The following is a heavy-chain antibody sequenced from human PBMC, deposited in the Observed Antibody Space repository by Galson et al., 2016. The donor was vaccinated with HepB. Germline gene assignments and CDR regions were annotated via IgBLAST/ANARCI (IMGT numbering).Heavy chain of an antibody. CDR3: ARGGIGDFVFDY. V-gene: IGHV3-30*04. J-gene: IGHJ4*02. Sequence: SLRLSCAASGSTFRNFAMHWVRQAPGKGLEWVSLISYDGVNKYYTDSVKGRITISRDNSKNTVFLQMNGLRAVDPAVYYCARGGIGDFVFDYWGQGTLLTVSS. D-gene: IGHD3-16*01. CDR2: ISYDGVNK. CDR1: GSTFRNFA.